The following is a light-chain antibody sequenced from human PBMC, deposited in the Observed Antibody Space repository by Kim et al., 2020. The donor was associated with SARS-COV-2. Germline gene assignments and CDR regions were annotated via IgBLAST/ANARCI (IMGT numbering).Light chain of an antibody. CDR2: EDN. CDR3: QSYDSTNVI. Sequence: GKTRTISRTRSIGSIASNDVQWYQQRPGSAPTTVIYEDNQRPSGVPDRFSGSIDSSSNSASLTISGLKTEDEADYYCQSYDSTNVIFGGGTQLTVL. J-gene: IGLJ2*01. CDR1: IGSIASND. V-gene: IGLV6-57*03.